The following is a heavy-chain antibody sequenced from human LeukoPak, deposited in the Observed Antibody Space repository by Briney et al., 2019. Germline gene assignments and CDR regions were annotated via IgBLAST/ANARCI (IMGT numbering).Heavy chain of an antibody. J-gene: IGHJ4*02. CDR2: INSNSGGT. CDR1: GYTFTGYY. D-gene: IGHD3-10*01. CDR3: ARVVYESAMVRGVIDYFDY. V-gene: IGHV1-2*02. Sequence: GDSVKVSCKASGYTFTGYYMHWVRQAPGQGLEWMGWINSNSGGTNYAQKFQGRVTMTRDTSISTAYMELSRLRSDDTAVYYCARVVYESAMVRGVIDYFDYWGQGTLVTVST.